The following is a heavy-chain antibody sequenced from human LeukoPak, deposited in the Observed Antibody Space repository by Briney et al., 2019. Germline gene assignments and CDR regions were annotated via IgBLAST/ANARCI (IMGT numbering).Heavy chain of an antibody. CDR2: ISGSGDVI. D-gene: IGHD2-21*01. V-gene: IGHV3-11*01. CDR1: GFTFSDY. Sequence: GGSLRLSCAGSGFTFSDYISRIRQSPGRGLEWVAYISGSGDVIYYADSVKGRFNISRDNAKNLVYLQMDSLRAEDTAVYSCARLPYYYFDRWGQGTLVTVSS. CDR3: ARLPYYYFDR. J-gene: IGHJ4*02.